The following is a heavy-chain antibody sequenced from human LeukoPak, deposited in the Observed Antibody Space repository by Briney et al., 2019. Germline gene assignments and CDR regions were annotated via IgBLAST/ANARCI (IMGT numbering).Heavy chain of an antibody. CDR3: TRYSGRTDY. D-gene: IGHD5-18*01. CDR1: GFTFGTYA. CDR2: IRSNTFGGTT. V-gene: IGHV3-49*03. Sequence: GGSLRLSCTSSGFTFGTYAVSWFRQAPGKGLEWVAFIRSNTFGGTTEYAASVKGRFTISRDDSKSIAYLQMNSLKTEDTAVYYCTRYSGRTDYWGQGTLVSVSS. J-gene: IGHJ4*02.